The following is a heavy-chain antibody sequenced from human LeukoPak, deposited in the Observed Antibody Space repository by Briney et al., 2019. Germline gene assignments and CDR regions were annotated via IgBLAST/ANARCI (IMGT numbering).Heavy chain of an antibody. CDR1: GFTFSNYP. CDR2: IGSGGSPI. Sequence: GGSLRLSCAGSGFTFSNYPMNWVRQAPGKGLEWVSYIGSGGSPIYYADSVRGRFTISRDNARNSLYLQMNSLRAEDTAVYYCAIPPLSGTGSSRPLAGMDVWGQGITVTVSS. D-gene: IGHD3-10*01. V-gene: IGHV3-48*04. J-gene: IGHJ6*02. CDR3: AIPPLSGTGSSRPLAGMDV.